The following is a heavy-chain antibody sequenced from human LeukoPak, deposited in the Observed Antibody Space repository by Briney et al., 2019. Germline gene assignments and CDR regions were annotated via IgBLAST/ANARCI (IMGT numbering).Heavy chain of an antibody. CDR3: AKAHLPNAYSGTYYCDY. CDR1: GFTFSYYG. J-gene: IGHJ4*02. CDR2: IRYDETKI. V-gene: IGHV3-30*02. Sequence: GGSLRLSCSASGFTFSYYGMHWVRQAPGKGLEWVAFIRYDETKIFYGDSVEGRFTISRDNSKNTVYLQMNSLRTEDTAVYYCAKAHLPNAYSGTYYCDYWGQGTLVTVSS. D-gene: IGHD1-26*01.